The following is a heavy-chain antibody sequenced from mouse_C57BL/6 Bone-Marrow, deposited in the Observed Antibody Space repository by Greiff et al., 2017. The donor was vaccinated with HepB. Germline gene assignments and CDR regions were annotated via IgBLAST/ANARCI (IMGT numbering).Heavy chain of an antibody. CDR3: ARRPSYYYGRTWFAY. Sequence: VKLQQPGAELVMPGASVKLSCKASGYTFTSYWMHWVKQRPGQGLEWIGEIDPSDSYTNYNQKFKGKSTLTVDKSSSTAYMQLSSLTSEDSAVYYCARRPSYYYGRTWFAYWGQGTLVTVSA. V-gene: IGHV1-69*01. CDR1: GYTFTSYW. CDR2: IDPSDSYT. J-gene: IGHJ3*01. D-gene: IGHD1-1*01.